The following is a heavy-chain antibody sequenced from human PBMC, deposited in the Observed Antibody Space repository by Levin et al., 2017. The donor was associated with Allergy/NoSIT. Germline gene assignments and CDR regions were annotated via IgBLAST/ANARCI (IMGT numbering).Heavy chain of an antibody. Sequence: GESLKISCKASGYTFTSYGISWVRQAPGQGLEWMGWISAYNGNTNYAQKLQGRVTMTTDTSTSTAYMELRSLRSDDTAVYYCARGRGAAAAGRVYDYWGQGTLVTVSS. CDR1: GYTFTSYG. CDR3: ARGRGAAAAGRVYDY. J-gene: IGHJ4*02. CDR2: ISAYNGNT. D-gene: IGHD6-13*01. V-gene: IGHV1-18*01.